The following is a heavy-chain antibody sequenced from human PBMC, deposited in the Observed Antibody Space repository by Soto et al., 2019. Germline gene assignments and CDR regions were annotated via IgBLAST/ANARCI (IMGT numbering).Heavy chain of an antibody. CDR3: VRDNWHDQDLFDY. CDR2: ISDEGATR. D-gene: IGHD1-20*01. CDR1: GFIFNSYA. J-gene: IGHJ4*02. V-gene: IGHV3-30-3*01. Sequence: QVQLVESGGGVVQPGRSLTLSCAASGFIFNSYAMHWVRQAPGKGLEWVALISDEGATRHYADSVKGRFSVFRDNSENILYLQMDNLGADDTAVYYCVRDNWHDQDLFDYWGQGSLVTVSS.